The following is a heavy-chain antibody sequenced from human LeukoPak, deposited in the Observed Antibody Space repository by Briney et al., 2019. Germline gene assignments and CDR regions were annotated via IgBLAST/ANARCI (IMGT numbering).Heavy chain of an antibody. CDR1: GFTFSSYA. Sequence: GGSLRLSCAASGFTFSSYAMSWVRQAPGKGLEWVSAISGSGGSTYYADSVKGRFTISRDNSKNTLYLQMNSLRAEDTAVYYCANAPARYGSSGPGQPAIDYGGKEPLATVSP. J-gene: IGHJ4*02. D-gene: IGHD6-13*01. CDR3: ANAPARYGSSGPGQPAIDY. V-gene: IGHV3-23*01. CDR2: ISGSGGST.